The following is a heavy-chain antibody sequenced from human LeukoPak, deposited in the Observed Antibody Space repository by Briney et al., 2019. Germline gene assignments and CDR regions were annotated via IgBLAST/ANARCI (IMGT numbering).Heavy chain of an antibody. J-gene: IGHJ4*02. Sequence: SETLSLTCTVSGGSISSSSYYWGWIRQPPGKGLEWIGSIYYSGSTYYNPSLKSRVTISVDTSKNQFSLKLSPVTAADTAVYYCARDWDSSSDYWGQGTLVTVSS. V-gene: IGHV4-39*07. D-gene: IGHD6-6*01. CDR2: IYYSGST. CDR1: GGSISSSSYY. CDR3: ARDWDSSSDY.